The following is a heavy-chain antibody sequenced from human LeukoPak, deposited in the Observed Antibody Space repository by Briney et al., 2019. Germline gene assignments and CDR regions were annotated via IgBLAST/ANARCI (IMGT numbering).Heavy chain of an antibody. J-gene: IGHJ4*02. CDR1: GFTFSRHA. V-gene: IGHV3-23*01. CDR3: AKDRVRFLGPGGFDY. CDR2: LSGTGGST. D-gene: IGHD3-3*01. Sequence: GGSLRLSCEASGFTFSRHAMSWVRQAPGKGLEWVSSLSGTGGSTYYADSVKGRLTVSRDNSKNTLYLQMNSLRAEDTAVYYCAKDRVRFLGPGGFDYWGQGTLVTVSS.